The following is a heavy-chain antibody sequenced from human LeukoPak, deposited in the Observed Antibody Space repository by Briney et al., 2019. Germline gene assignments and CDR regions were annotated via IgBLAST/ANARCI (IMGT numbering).Heavy chain of an antibody. CDR3: ARDGSFFGGFDY. CDR2: ISSSGSTI. V-gene: IGHV3-48*03. Sequence: GGSLRLSCAASGFTFSSYEMNWVRQAPGKGLEWVSFISSSGSTIYYADSVKGRFTISRDNAKNSLYLQMNSLRAEDTAVYYCARDGSFFGGFDYWGQGTLVTVSS. CDR1: GFTFSSYE. D-gene: IGHD3-16*01. J-gene: IGHJ4*02.